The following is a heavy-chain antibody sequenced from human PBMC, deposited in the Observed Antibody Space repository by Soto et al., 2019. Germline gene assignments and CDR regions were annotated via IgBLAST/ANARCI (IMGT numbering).Heavy chain of an antibody. CDR3: ARVSGYKRDDAFDI. CDR1: GGSFSGYY. CDR2: INHSGST. D-gene: IGHD3-3*01. V-gene: IGHV4-34*01. Sequence: SETLSLTCAAYGGSFSGYYWRWIRQPPGKGLEWIGEINHSGSTNYNPSLKSRVTISVDTSKNQFSLKLSSVTAADTAVYYCARVSGYKRDDAFDIWGQGTMVTVSS. J-gene: IGHJ3*02.